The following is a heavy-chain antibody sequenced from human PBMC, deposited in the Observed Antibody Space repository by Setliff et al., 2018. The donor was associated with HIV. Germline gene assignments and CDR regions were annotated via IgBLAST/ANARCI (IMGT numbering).Heavy chain of an antibody. V-gene: IGHV3-53*01. D-gene: IGHD6-19*01. J-gene: IGHJ4*02. CDR2: LYSDGST. CDR1: GFSVSRNY. CDR3: AREVYRPSSGWIRHFDL. Sequence: LRLSCAASGFSVSRNYMSWVRQAPGKGLEWVSVLYSDGSTYYADSVKGRFTLSRDNSRNTLYLQMNSLRAEDMAIYYCAREVYRPSSGWIRHFDLWGQGTLVTVSS.